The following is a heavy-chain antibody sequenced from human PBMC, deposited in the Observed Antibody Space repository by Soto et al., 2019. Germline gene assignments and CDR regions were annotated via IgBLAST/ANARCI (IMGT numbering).Heavy chain of an antibody. CDR1: GFTFGTYS. D-gene: IGHD5-12*01. V-gene: IGHV3-23*01. CDR3: AKDVRPDGYWDLDY. J-gene: IGHJ4*02. CDR2: IYGNGGGT. Sequence: VGSLRLSCAASGFTFGTYSMNWVRQAPGKGLEWVSGIYGNGGGTFYADSVKGRFTISRDNSRNTLYLQMNSLRAEDTAVYYCAKDVRPDGYWDLDYWGQGTPVTVSS.